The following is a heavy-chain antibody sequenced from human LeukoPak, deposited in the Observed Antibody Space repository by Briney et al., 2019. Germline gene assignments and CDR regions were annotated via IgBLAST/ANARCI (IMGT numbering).Heavy chain of an antibody. D-gene: IGHD3-22*01. V-gene: IGHV4-39*01. CDR3: ARRGRGYHLNWFDP. CDR2: IYYSGST. Sequence: SETLSLTCTVSGGSISSSSYYWGWIRQPPGKGLEWIGSIYYSGSTYYNPPLKSRVTISVDTSKNQFSLKLSSVTAADTAVYYCARRGRGYHLNWFDPWGQGTLVTVSS. J-gene: IGHJ5*02. CDR1: GGSISSSSYY.